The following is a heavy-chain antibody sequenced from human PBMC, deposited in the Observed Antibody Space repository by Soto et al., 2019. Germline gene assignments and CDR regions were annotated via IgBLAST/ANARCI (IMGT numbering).Heavy chain of an antibody. Sequence: SETLSLTCAVYGGSFSGYYWSWIRQPPGKGLEWIGEINHSGSTNYNPSLKSRVTISVDTSKNQFSLKLSSVTAADTAVYYCARGSGQWLVRLVAFDIWGQGTMVTVSS. D-gene: IGHD6-19*01. J-gene: IGHJ3*02. CDR2: INHSGST. V-gene: IGHV4-34*01. CDR1: GGSFSGYY. CDR3: ARGSGQWLVRLVAFDI.